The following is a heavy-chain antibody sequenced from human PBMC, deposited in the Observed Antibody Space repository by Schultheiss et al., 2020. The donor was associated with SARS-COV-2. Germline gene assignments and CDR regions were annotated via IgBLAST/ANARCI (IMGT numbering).Heavy chain of an antibody. CDR1: GFTFSSYE. J-gene: IGHJ4*02. D-gene: IGHD3-22*01. CDR2: ISYDGSNK. V-gene: IGHV3-30*07. Sequence: GESLKISCAASGFTFSSYEMNWVRQAPGKGLEWVAVISYDGSNKYYADSVKGRFTISRDNAKNSLYLQMNSLRAEDTAVYYCARVRAGYDSSGHPDYWGQGTLVTVSS. CDR3: ARVRAGYDSSGHPDY.